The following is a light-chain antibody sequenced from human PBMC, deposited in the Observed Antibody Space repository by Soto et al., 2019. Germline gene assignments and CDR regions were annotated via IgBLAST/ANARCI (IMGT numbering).Light chain of an antibody. CDR3: QQYKNWPPWT. Sequence: ELVMTQCPAPLSASPGERATLSCRASQSITNNLAWYQQKPGQAPRLLIYGASTRATGIPARFSGSGSGTDFTLTISSLQSEDFAVYYCQQYKNWPPWTFGQGTKVDI. V-gene: IGKV3-15*01. CDR2: GAS. J-gene: IGKJ1*01. CDR1: QSITNN.